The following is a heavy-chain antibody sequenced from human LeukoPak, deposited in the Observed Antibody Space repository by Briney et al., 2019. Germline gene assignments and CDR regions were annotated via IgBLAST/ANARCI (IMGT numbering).Heavy chain of an antibody. CDR1: GFTFSSYW. D-gene: IGHD3-3*01. V-gene: IGHV3-7*01. Sequence: PGGSLRLSCAASGFTFSSYWMSWVRQAPGKGPEWVANIKQDGSEKYYVDSVKGRFTISRGNAKNSLYLQMNSLRAEDTAVYYCARVTKQDAFDIWGQGTMVTVSS. CDR2: IKQDGSEK. J-gene: IGHJ3*02. CDR3: ARVTKQDAFDI.